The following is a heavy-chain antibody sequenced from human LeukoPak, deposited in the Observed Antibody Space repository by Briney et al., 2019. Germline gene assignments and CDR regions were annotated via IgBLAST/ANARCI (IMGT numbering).Heavy chain of an antibody. D-gene: IGHD3-22*01. CDR3: AKNGDTSGYYRGYFDY. V-gene: IGHV3-23*01. CDR2: ISGNGGST. CDR1: GFTFSTFA. Sequence: PGGSLRLSCAASGFTFSTFAMSWVRQAPGKGLEWVSAISGNGGSTYYADSVKGRFTISRDSSENTLYLQMNSLRAEDTAVYYCAKNGDTSGYYRGYFDYWGQGTLVTVSS. J-gene: IGHJ4*02.